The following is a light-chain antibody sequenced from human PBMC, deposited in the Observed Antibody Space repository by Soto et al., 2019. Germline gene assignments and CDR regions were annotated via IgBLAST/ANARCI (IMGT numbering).Light chain of an antibody. CDR1: SSDVGIYNL. CDR3: WSYETSPTLL. Sequence: QSALNQTASVSGSPGESITISCTGKSSDVGIYNLVTWYQQHPGRVPKLILYEGNKRPSGVSSRFSASKSGNTASLTISWLQAEDEADYVSWSYETSPTLLFGGRTK. J-gene: IGLJ2*01. V-gene: IGLV2-23*01. CDR2: EGN.